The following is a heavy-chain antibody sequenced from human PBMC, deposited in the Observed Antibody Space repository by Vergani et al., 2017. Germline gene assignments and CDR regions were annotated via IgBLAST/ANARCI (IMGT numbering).Heavy chain of an antibody. CDR2: IFPGDSDT. D-gene: IGHD5-12*01. V-gene: IGHV5-51*01. CDR3: ARLLGYSGFDF. J-gene: IGHJ4*02. CDR1: GYSFTNYW. Sequence: EVQMVQSGAEVKKPGESLKISCNGSGYSFTNYWIGWARQMPGKGLEWRGVIFPGDSDTKYSPSFQGQVSISVHKSINTAYLQWSRLRASDTAMYYCARLLGYSGFDFWGQGTLVIVSS.